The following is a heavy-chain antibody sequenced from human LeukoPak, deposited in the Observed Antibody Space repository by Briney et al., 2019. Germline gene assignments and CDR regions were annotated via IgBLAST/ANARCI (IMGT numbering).Heavy chain of an antibody. Sequence: PSETLSLTCTVSGGSITGSSYYWGWIRQPPGKGLEWIGSMYYSRSTYYKTSLKSRVTISADTSKNEFSLELSSVTAADTAVYYCARQYYDNTGYYYFDYWGQGTLVTVSS. D-gene: IGHD3-22*01. CDR3: ARQYYDNTGYYYFDY. CDR2: MYYSRST. CDR1: GGSITGSSYY. J-gene: IGHJ4*02. V-gene: IGHV4-39*01.